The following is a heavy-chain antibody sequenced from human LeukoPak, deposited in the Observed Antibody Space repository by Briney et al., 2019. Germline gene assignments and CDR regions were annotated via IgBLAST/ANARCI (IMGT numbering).Heavy chain of an antibody. Sequence: GASVKVSCKASGYTFTGYYMHWVRQAPGQGLEWMGWMNPNSGGTNYAQKFQGRVTMTRDTSISTAYMELSRLRSDDTAVYYCARDRTKGRDGYNYDYYYYGMDVWGQGTTVTVSS. J-gene: IGHJ6*02. CDR3: ARDRTKGRDGYNYDYYYYGMDV. CDR2: MNPNSGGT. CDR1: GYTFTGYY. V-gene: IGHV1-2*02. D-gene: IGHD5-12*01.